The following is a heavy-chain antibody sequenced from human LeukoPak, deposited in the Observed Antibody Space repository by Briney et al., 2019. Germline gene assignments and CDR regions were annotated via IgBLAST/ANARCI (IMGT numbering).Heavy chain of an antibody. J-gene: IGHJ5*02. Sequence: PSQTLSLTCAVYGGSFSGYYWSWIRQPPGKGLEWIGEINHSVRTTYNPSLKSRVTISVDTSKNQFSLKLSSVTAADTAVYYCARGLRGYCSGGSCYGTSRRWFDLWGQGTLVTVSS. CDR2: INHSVRT. D-gene: IGHD2-15*01. CDR3: ARGLRGYCSGGSCYGTSRRWFDL. V-gene: IGHV4-34*01. CDR1: GGSFSGYY.